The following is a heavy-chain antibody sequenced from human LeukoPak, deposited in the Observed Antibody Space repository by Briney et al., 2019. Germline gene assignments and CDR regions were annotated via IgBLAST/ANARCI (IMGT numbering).Heavy chain of an antibody. J-gene: IGHJ4*02. Sequence: GGSLRLSCVASGFSFNIYVMSWFRQAPGKGLEWVSGIRGGGPETYYADSVKGRFSISRDNSKNTLFLQTNDLRAEDSAIYYCVRGIRAPDFWGEGTLVTVPS. CDR2: IRGGGPET. V-gene: IGHV3-23*01. CDR1: GFSFNIYV. CDR3: VRGIRAPDF.